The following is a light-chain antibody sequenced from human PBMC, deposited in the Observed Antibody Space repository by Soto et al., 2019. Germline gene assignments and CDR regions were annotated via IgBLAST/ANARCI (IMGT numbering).Light chain of an antibody. V-gene: IGKV1-5*03. CDR3: QQYNSDSGT. CDR1: QSISSW. J-gene: IGKJ1*01. CDR2: KAS. Sequence: DIQMTQSPSTLSASVGDRVTITCRASQSISSWLAWYQQKPGKAPKLLIYKASSLESGVPSRFSGSGSGTEFTLTISSLQPDDFATYYCQQYNSDSGTFGQGTKVEIK.